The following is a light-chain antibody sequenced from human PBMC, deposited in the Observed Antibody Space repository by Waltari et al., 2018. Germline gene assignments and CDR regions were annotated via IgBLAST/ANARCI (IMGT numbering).Light chain of an antibody. CDR2: DVT. CDR1: SNDIGTSDY. Sequence: QSALTQPRSVSGSPGQSVTISCTGTSNDIGTSDYLSWYQHRPGKAPKLIIYDVTERPSGVPDRFSGSKSGSTASLTISGLQAEDEAEYFCSSYAGSHTRAFGGGTKLTVL. CDR3: SSYAGSHTRA. J-gene: IGLJ2*01. V-gene: IGLV2-11*01.